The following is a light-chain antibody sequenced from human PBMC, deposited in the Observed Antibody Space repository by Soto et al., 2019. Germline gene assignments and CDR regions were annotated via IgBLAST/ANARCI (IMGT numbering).Light chain of an antibody. J-gene: IGKJ4*01. CDR2: KAS. CDR1: QTISSW. CDR3: QKYNSAPLT. V-gene: IGKV1-5*03. Sequence: DIQMTQSASTLSGSVGDRVTITWRASQTISSWLAWYQQKPGKAPKLLIYKASTLKSGVPSRFSGSGSGTDFTLTISSLQPEYVAAYYCQKYNSAPLTFGGGTKVDI.